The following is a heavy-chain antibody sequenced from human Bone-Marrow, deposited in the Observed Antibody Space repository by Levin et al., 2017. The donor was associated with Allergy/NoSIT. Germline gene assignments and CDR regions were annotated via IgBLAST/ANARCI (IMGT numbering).Heavy chain of an antibody. V-gene: IGHV3-21*06. CDR3: ASWAMFYYDGSGFDYYYYGMDV. D-gene: IGHD3-22*01. CDR1: GLSFSNYD. J-gene: IGHJ6*02. Sequence: GESLKISCAASGLSFSNYDMNWVRQAPGKGLEWVSSISGGSSRIYYADSVKGRFTISRDNAKNSLYLQMNSLRVEDTAVYYCASWAMFYYDGSGFDYYYYGMDVWGQGTTVTVSS. CDR2: ISGGSSRI.